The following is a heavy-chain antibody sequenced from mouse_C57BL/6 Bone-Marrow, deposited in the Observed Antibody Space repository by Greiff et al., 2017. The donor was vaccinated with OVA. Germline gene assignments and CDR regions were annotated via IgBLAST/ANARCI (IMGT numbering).Heavy chain of an antibody. CDR2: IRSNSSNYAT. CDR3: VREGVTTVVAKGARDY. D-gene: IGHD1-1*01. J-gene: IGHJ4*01. CDR1: GFTFNTYA. V-gene: IGHV10-3*01. Sequence: EVQGVESGGGLVQPKGSLKLSCAASGFTFNTYAMHWVRQAPGKGLEWVARIRSNSSNYATYYADSVKDRFTISRDDSQSMLYLQMNNLKTEDTAMYYCVREGVTTVVAKGARDYWGQGTSGTVSA.